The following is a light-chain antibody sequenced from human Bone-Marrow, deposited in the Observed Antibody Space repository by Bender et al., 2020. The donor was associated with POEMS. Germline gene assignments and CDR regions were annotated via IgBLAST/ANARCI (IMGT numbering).Light chain of an antibody. Sequence: QSVLTQPPSVSGAPGQRVTISCTGSSSNTGSGYDINWYQHLPGTAPKLLIYGYNNRPSGVSIRFSGSKSDNAASLTISGLQAGDEAIYYCCSHASGGLFGLFSGGTKLTVL. CDR2: GYN. V-gene: IGLV1-40*01. CDR1: SSNTGSGYD. J-gene: IGLJ2*01. CDR3: CSHASGGLFGL.